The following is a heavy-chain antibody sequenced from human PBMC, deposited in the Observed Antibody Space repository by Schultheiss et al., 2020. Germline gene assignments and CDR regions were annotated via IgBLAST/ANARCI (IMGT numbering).Heavy chain of an antibody. Sequence: GGSLRLSCKGSGYSFTSYWIGWVRQMPGKGLEWMGIIYPGDSDTRYSPSFQGQVTISADKSISTAYLQWSSLKGSDAAMYYCARRGAAGRCYYYYGMDVWGQGTAVSVSS. CDR3: ARRGAAGRCYYYYGMDV. V-gene: IGHV5-51*01. D-gene: IGHD6-13*01. CDR1: GYSFTSYW. CDR2: IYPGDSDT. J-gene: IGHJ6*01.